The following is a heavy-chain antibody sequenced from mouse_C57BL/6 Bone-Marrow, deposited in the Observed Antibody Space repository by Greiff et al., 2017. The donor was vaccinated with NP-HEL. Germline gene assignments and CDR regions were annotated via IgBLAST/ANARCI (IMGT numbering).Heavy chain of an antibody. CDR2: IDPETGGT. Sequence: LVESGAELVRPGASVTLSCKASGYTFTDYEMHWVKQTPVHGLEWIGAIDPETGGTAYNQKFKGKAILTADKSSSTAYMELRSLTSEDSAVYYCYDGYYDYFDYWGQGTTLTVSS. V-gene: IGHV1-15*01. CDR3: YDGYYDYFDY. CDR1: GYTFTDYE. D-gene: IGHD2-3*01. J-gene: IGHJ2*01.